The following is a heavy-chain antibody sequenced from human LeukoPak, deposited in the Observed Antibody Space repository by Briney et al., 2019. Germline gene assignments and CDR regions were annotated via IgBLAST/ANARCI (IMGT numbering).Heavy chain of an antibody. V-gene: IGHV3-15*01. Sequence: GSLRLSCAASGFTFTNAWMSWVRQAPGKGLEWIGRIKSKTDGGTTDYTAPVKGRFTISRDDSKYTLYLQMNSLKTEDTAVYYCTTGPFDYYGSASYLANGMDVWGQGTTVTVSS. CDR2: IKSKTDGGTT. J-gene: IGHJ6*02. D-gene: IGHD3-10*01. CDR3: TTGPFDYYGSASYLANGMDV. CDR1: GFTFTNAW.